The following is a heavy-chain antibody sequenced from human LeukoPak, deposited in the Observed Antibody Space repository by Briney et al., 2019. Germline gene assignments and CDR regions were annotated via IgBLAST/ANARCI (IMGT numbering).Heavy chain of an antibody. CDR2: IYYSGST. CDR3: ARHEYSGSYYGLSWFDP. CDR1: GGSISSSGYY. Sequence: PSETLSLTCSVSGGSISSSGYYWGWIRQPPGKGLEWIASIYYSGSTYYNPSLKSRVTISVDTSKNQLSLKLSSLTAADTAVYYCARHEYSGSYYGLSWFDPWGQGTLVTVSS. D-gene: IGHD1-26*01. V-gene: IGHV4-39*01. J-gene: IGHJ5*02.